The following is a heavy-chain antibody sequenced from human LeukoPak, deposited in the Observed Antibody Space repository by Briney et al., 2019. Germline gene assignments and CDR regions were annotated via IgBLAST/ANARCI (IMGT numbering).Heavy chain of an antibody. V-gene: IGHV4-59*11. CDR1: GASISSHY. CDR2: IYYSGSP. CDR3: ARQYGSGNYYRGDFDY. D-gene: IGHD3-10*01. J-gene: IGHJ4*02. Sequence: SETLSLTCTVSGASISSHYWSCVRQPPGKGLEWIGYIYYSGSPNYNPSLKSRVTISVDTSKNQFSLRLSSVTAADTAVYYCARQYGSGNYYRGDFDYWGQGTLVTVSS.